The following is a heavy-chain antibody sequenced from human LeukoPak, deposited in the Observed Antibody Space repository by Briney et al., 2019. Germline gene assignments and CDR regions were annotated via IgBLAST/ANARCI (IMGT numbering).Heavy chain of an antibody. D-gene: IGHD3-10*01. V-gene: IGHV4-34*01. Sequence: PSETLSLTCAVYGGSFSGYYWSWIRQPPGEGLEWIGEINHSGSTNYNPSLKSRVTIPVDTSKNQFSLKLSSVTAADTAVYYCARPMVRGRNWFDPWGQGTLVTVSS. CDR2: INHSGST. CDR1: GGSFSGYY. CDR3: ARPMVRGRNWFDP. J-gene: IGHJ5*02.